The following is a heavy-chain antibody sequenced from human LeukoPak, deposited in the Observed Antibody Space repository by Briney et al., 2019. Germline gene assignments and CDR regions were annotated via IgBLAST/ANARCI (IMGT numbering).Heavy chain of an antibody. CDR2: IRNDGSDK. Sequence: GGSLRLSCAASGFSFSSHGMHWVRQAPGKGLEWVAFIRNDGSDKYHADSVKGRFTISRDNSKNTLYLQMNSLRAEDTAVYYCARRAGAYSHPYDYWGQGTLVTVSS. V-gene: IGHV3-30*02. D-gene: IGHD4/OR15-4a*01. CDR3: ARRAGAYSHPYDY. CDR1: GFSFSSHG. J-gene: IGHJ4*02.